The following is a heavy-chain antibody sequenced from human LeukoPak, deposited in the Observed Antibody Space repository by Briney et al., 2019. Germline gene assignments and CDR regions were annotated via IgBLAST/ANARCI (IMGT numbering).Heavy chain of an antibody. CDR3: ATNGERSYGMDV. V-gene: IGHV1-24*01. CDR1: GYTLTELS. CDR2: FDPEDGET. J-gene: IGHJ6*02. Sequence: GASVKVSCKVSGYTLTELSMHWVRQAPGKGLEWMGGFDPEDGETIYAQKFRGRVTMTEDTSTDTAYMELSSLRSEDTAVYYCATNGERSYGMDVWGQGTTVTVSS. D-gene: IGHD4-17*01.